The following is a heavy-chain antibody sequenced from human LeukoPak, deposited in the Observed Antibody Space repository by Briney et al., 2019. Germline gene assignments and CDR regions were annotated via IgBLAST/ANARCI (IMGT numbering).Heavy chain of an antibody. D-gene: IGHD1-26*01. CDR2: INHSGST. Sequence: SETLSLTCAVYGGSFSGYYWSWIRQPPGKGLEWIGEINHSGSTNYNPSLKSRVTISVDTSKNQFSLKLSSVTAADTAVYYCARAVGATRYWGQGTLVTVSS. J-gene: IGHJ4*02. CDR1: GGSFSGYY. CDR3: ARAVGATRY. V-gene: IGHV4-34*01.